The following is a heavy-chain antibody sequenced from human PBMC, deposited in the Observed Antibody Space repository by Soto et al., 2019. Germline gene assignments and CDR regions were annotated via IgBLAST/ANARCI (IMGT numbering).Heavy chain of an antibody. Sequence: ASVKVSCKASGYTFTSYDINWVRQTAGQGLEWMGWMSPKTANTGYSQNFQGRVTINQDTSASTAYMELSSLTSEDTAVYYCAREKWGSGSRWLDPWGQGTLVTVSS. V-gene: IGHV1-8*01. CDR2: MSPKTANT. D-gene: IGHD6-19*01. CDR3: AREKWGSGSRWLDP. CDR1: GYTFTSYD. J-gene: IGHJ5*02.